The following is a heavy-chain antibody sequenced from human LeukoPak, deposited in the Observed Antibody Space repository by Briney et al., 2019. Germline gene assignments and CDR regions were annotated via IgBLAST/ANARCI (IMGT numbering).Heavy chain of an antibody. Sequence: GGSLRLSCGTSGFTFRSYGMSWVRQAPGKGLEWVSIISGSGGATYYTDSVKGRFTISRENSKNTLYLQMNSLRAEDTAVYRCAKRVSTSGVCLAPYFDYWGQGNLVTVSS. D-gene: IGHD2-8*01. J-gene: IGHJ4*02. CDR3: AKRVSTSGVCLAPYFDY. CDR2: ISGSGGAT. V-gene: IGHV3-23*01. CDR1: GFTFRSYG.